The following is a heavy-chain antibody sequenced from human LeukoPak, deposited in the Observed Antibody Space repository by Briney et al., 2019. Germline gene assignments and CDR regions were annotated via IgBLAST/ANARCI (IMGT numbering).Heavy chain of an antibody. Sequence: GGSLRLSCAASGFTFSSYGMHWVRQAPGKGLEWVAVISYDGSNKYYADSVKGRFTISRDNSKNTLYLQMNSLRAEDTAVYYCARDGDYGDFEVVYYFDYWGQGTLVTVSS. CDR3: ARDGDYGDFEVVYYFDY. J-gene: IGHJ4*02. V-gene: IGHV3-30*03. D-gene: IGHD4-17*01. CDR2: ISYDGSNK. CDR1: GFTFSSYG.